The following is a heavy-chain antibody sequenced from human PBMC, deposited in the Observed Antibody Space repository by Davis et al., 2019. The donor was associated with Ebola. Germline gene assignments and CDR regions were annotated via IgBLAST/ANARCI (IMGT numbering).Heavy chain of an antibody. CDR2: ISISSGFT. V-gene: IGHV3-11*06. CDR3: ARGPRKMATTNFDY. CDR1: GFSFSDYY. Sequence: PGGSLRPSCAASGFSFSDYYMSWIRQAPGKGLEWVSYISISSGFTNYADSVKGRFTISRDNAKNSLYLQRNSLRAEDTAVYYCARGPRKMATTNFDYWGQGTLVTVSS. D-gene: IGHD5-24*01. J-gene: IGHJ4*02.